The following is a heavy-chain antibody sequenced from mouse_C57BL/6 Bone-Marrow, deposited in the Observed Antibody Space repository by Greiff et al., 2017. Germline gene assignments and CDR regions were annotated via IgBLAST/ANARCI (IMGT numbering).Heavy chain of an antibody. Sequence: VQLQESGAELMKPGASVKLSCKATGYTFTGYWIEWVKQRPGHGLEWIGEILPGSGSTNYHEKFKGKATFTADTSSNTAYMQLSSLTTEDSAIYYCASRGWAMDYWGQGTSGTVSS. D-gene: IGHD2-3*01. CDR3: ASRGWAMDY. CDR1: GYTFTGYW. J-gene: IGHJ4*01. CDR2: ILPGSGST. V-gene: IGHV1-9*01.